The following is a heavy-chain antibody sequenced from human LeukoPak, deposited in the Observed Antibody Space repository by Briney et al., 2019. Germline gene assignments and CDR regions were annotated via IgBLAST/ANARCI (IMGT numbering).Heavy chain of an antibody. V-gene: IGHV3-11*04. CDR2: ISSSGSTI. J-gene: IGHJ4*02. Sequence: KPGGSLRLSCAASGFTFSDYYMSWIRQAPGKGLDWVSYISSSGSTIYYADSVKGRFTISRDNAKNSLYLQMNSLRAEDTAVYYCAREARDSSLYYFDYWGQGTLVTVSS. D-gene: IGHD3-22*01. CDR3: AREARDSSLYYFDY. CDR1: GFTFSDYY.